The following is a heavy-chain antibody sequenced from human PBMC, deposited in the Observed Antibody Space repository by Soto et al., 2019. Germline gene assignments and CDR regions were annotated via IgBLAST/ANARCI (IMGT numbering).Heavy chain of an antibody. D-gene: IGHD3-16*01. Sequence: GGSLRLSCAASGFTFSDYYMSWIRQAPGKGLKWVSYISSSGSTIYYAGSVKGRFTISRDNAKNSLYLQMNSLIAEDTAVYYCARGLGANYFDYWGQGTLVTVSS. CDR1: GFTFSDYY. CDR2: ISSSGSTI. V-gene: IGHV3-11*01. J-gene: IGHJ4*02. CDR3: ARGLGANYFDY.